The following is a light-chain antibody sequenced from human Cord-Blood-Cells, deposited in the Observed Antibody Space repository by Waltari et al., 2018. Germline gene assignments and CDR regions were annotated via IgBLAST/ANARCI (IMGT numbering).Light chain of an antibody. CDR2: AAS. V-gene: IGKV1-39*01. CDR3: QQSYSTSWT. J-gene: IGKJ1*01. CDR1: QSISSY. Sequence: DIQMTQSPSSLSASVGDRVTITCRASQSISSYLNWYQQKPGKATKLLIYAASIFQTEVPSRFSGSGSGTDFTLTISSLQPEDFATYYCQQSYSTSWTFGQGTKVEIK.